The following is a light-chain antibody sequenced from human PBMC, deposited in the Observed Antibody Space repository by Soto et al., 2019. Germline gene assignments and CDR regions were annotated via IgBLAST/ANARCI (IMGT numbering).Light chain of an antibody. Sequence: DIQMTQSPASLSCSVGDRVTITCRASQGISTYLNWYQQKPGKAPKLLIYAASSLQSGVPSRFSGSGSETDFTLTISSLQPEDFATYSCRQSYSTTWTFGQGTKVDI. J-gene: IGKJ1*01. CDR2: AAS. CDR3: RQSYSTTWT. CDR1: QGISTY. V-gene: IGKV1-39*01.